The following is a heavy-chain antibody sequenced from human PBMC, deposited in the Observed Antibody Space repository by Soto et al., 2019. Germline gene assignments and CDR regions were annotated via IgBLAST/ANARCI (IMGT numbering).Heavy chain of an antibody. V-gene: IGHV3-33*01. CDR3: ARDRPNWGLNDAFDI. J-gene: IGHJ3*02. D-gene: IGHD7-27*01. Sequence: GSLRLSCAASGFTFSSYGMHWVRQAPGKGLEWVAVIWYDGSNKYYADSVKGRFTISRDNSKNTLYLQMNSLRAEDTAVYYCARDRPNWGLNDAFDIWGQGTMVTVSS. CDR2: IWYDGSNK. CDR1: GFTFSSYG.